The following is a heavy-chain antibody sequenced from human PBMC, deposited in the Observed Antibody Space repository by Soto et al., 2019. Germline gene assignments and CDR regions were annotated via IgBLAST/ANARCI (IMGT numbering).Heavy chain of an antibody. V-gene: IGHV4-34*01. CDR2: INHSGST. J-gene: IGHJ6*02. CDR3: AISSRVRGSYYYYGMDV. Sequence: SETLSLTCALYGGSFSGYYWSWIRQPPGKGLEWIGEINHSGSTNYNPSLKSRVTISVDTSKNQFSLKLSSVTAADTAVYYCAISSRVRGSYYYYGMDVWGQGTTVTVSS. D-gene: IGHD3-10*01. CDR1: GGSFSGYY.